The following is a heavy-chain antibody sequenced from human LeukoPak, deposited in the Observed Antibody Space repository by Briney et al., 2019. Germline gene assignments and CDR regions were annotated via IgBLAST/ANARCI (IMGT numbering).Heavy chain of an antibody. V-gene: IGHV3-21*01. CDR2: ISSSSSHI. J-gene: IGHJ3*02. CDR1: GFTFSSYS. CDR3: AREITRPRDGSDAFDI. Sequence: GGSLRLSCAVSGFTFSSYSMNWVRQAPGKGLECVSSISSSSSHIYYADSEKGPLPISSDNPKNSLYLQMSSLRAEDTAVYYCAREITRPRDGSDAFDIWGQGTMVTVSS. D-gene: IGHD5-24*01.